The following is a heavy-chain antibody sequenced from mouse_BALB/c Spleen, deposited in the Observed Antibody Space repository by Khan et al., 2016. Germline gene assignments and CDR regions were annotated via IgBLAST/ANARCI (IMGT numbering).Heavy chain of an antibody. D-gene: IGHD2-14*01. V-gene: IGHV4-1*02. J-gene: IGHJ2*01. CDR1: GFDFSRYW. Sequence: EVKLEESGGGLVQPGGSLKLSCAASGFDFSRYWMSWVRQAPGKGLEWIGEINPDSSAINSTPSLKDKFIISRDKAKNTRYLHMSIELSEDTSIYDCPRNWYVGLDYWGQGTTLTVSS. CDR2: INPDSSAI. CDR3: PRNWYVGLDY.